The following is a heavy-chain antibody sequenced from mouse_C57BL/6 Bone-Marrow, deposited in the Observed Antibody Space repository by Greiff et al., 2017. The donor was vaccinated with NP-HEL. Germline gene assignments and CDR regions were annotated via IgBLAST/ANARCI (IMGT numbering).Heavy chain of an antibody. D-gene: IGHD3-2*02. CDR3: ARGTAQATAWFAY. J-gene: IGHJ3*01. CDR1: GFTFSSYG. CDR2: ISSGGSYT. Sequence: EVNVVESGGDLVKPGGSLKLSCAASGFTFSSYGMSWVRQTPDKRLEWVATISSGGSYTYYPDSVKGRFTISRDNAKNTLYLQMSSLKSEDTAMYYCARGTAQATAWFAYWGQGTLVTVSA. V-gene: IGHV5-6*01.